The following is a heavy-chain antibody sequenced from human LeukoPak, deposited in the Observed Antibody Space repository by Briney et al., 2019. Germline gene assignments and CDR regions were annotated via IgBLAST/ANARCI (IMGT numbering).Heavy chain of an antibody. CDR2: IKQDGSEK. J-gene: IGHJ6*02. V-gene: IGHV3-7*01. Sequence: PGGSLRLSCAASGFTFSSYWMSWVRQAPGKGLEWVANIKQDGSEKYYVDSVKGRFTISRDNAKNSLYLQMNSLRAEGTAVYYCARDTTALWGYYYYGMDVWGQGTTVTVSS. D-gene: IGHD3-10*01. CDR1: GFTFSSYW. CDR3: ARDTTALWGYYYYGMDV.